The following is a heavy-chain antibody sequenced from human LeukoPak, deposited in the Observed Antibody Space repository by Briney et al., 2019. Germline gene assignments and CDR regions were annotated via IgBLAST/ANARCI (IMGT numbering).Heavy chain of an antibody. Sequence: SVKVSCKASGGTFSSYAISWVRQAPGQGLEWMGGIIPIFGTANYAQKFQGRVTITADESTSTAYMELSSLRPEDTAVYYCARDTIAVAGTHYYGMDVWGQGTTVTVSS. CDR1: GGTFSSYA. V-gene: IGHV1-69*01. D-gene: IGHD6-19*01. J-gene: IGHJ6*02. CDR2: IIPIFGTA. CDR3: ARDTIAVAGTHYYGMDV.